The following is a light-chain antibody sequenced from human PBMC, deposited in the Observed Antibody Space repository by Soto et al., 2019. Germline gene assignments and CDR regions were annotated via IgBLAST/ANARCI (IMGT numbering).Light chain of an antibody. CDR3: SSYSTNSTHVV. CDR2: EVS. J-gene: IGLJ3*02. CDR1: SSDVGGYNY. V-gene: IGLV2-14*01. Sequence: QSVLTQPASVSGSPGQSITISCTGTSSDVGGYNYVSWYQQHPGKAPKLMIFEVSNRPSGLSNRFSGSKSGNTASLTIAGLQAEDESDYYCSSYSTNSTHVVFGGGPKLTVL.